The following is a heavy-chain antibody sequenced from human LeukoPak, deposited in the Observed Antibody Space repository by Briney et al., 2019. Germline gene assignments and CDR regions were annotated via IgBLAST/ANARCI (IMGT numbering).Heavy chain of an antibody. J-gene: IGHJ5*02. CDR1: GDSISPYY. V-gene: IGHV4-59*01. Sequence: SSETLSLTCTVSGDSISPYYWSWIRQPPGKGLEWIGYIYYSGSTNYNPSLKSRVTFSVDTSKKQFSLRLSFVTTADTAVYYCTRGTVWFDPWGQGTLVTVSS. CDR3: TRGTVWFDP. CDR2: IYYSGST. D-gene: IGHD2-2*01.